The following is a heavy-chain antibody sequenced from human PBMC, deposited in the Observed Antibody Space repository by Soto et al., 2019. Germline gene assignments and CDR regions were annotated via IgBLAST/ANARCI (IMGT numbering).Heavy chain of an antibody. CDR2: IDPSGGGT. Sequence: QVQLVQSGAEVKKPGASVKVSCKTSGYTFTSYYMHWVRQAPGQGLEWMGIIDPSGGGTSYAQKFKGRLTMTRDTSTSTDYMELSSLRSEDTAVYYCARDRVDCSGGNCWRSVEDTWGQGTLVTVSS. CDR1: GYTFTSYY. CDR3: ARDRVDCSGGNCWRSVEDT. J-gene: IGHJ5*02. V-gene: IGHV1-46*01. D-gene: IGHD2-15*01.